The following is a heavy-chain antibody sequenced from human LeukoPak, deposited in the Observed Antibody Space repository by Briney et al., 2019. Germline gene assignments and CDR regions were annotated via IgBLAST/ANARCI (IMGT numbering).Heavy chain of an antibody. Sequence: PSQTLSLTCTVSGGSISSGGYYWSWIRQHPGKGLEWIGYIYYSGSTYYNPSLKSRVTISVDTSKNQFSLKLSSVTAADTAVYYCARAVPVSPPQVVPAAIDSWFDPWGQGTLVTVSS. CDR1: GGSISSGGYY. CDR3: ARAVPVSPPQVVPAAIDSWFDP. CDR2: IYYSGST. D-gene: IGHD2-2*01. V-gene: IGHV4-31*03. J-gene: IGHJ5*02.